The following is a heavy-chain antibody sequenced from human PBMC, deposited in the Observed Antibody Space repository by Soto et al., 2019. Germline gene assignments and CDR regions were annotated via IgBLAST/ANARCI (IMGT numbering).Heavy chain of an antibody. CDR3: ARSTGYYPIDY. Sequence: QVQLVQSGAEVKKPGASEKVSCKASGYTFTSYAMHWVRQAPGQRLEWMGWINAGNGNTKYSQKFQGRVTITRDTSASTAYMELSSLRSEDTAVYYCARSTGYYPIDYWGQGTLVTVSS. CDR2: INAGNGNT. J-gene: IGHJ4*02. D-gene: IGHD3-9*01. V-gene: IGHV1-3*01. CDR1: GYTFTSYA.